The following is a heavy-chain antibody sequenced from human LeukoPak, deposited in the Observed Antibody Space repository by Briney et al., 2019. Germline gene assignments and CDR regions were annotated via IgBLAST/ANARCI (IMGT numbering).Heavy chain of an antibody. CDR2: INWNGFST. CDR3: ARDGYYGSGSSYYYMDV. D-gene: IGHD3-10*01. CDR1: GFTFDDYG. J-gene: IGHJ6*03. V-gene: IGHV3-20*01. Sequence: GGSLRLSCAASGFTFDDYGMSWVRQAPGKGLEWVSGINWNGFSTGYADPVKGRFTISRDNAKNSLYLQMNSLRAEDTALYHCARDGYYGSGSSYYYMDVWGKGTTVTISS.